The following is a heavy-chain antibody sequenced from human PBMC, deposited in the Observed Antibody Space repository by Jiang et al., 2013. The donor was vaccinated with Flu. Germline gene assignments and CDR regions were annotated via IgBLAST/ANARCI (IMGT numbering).Heavy chain of an antibody. CDR1: GDTFSNSV. CDR2: VIPIYGTA. D-gene: IGHD5-18*01. V-gene: IGHV1-69*01. CDR3: ARGNNYGMGYYYYAMDI. J-gene: IGHJ6*01. Sequence: GAEVKKPGSSVKVSCKASGDTFSNSVIAWVRQAPGQGLEWMGGVIPIYGTANYAEKLQGRVTITADASTNTGYMELRSLRSEDTAVYYCARGNNYGMGYYYYAMDIWGQRDNGHRLL.